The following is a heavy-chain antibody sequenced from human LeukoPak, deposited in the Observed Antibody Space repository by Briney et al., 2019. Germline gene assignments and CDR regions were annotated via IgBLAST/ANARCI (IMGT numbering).Heavy chain of an antibody. CDR3: AKDLKRWQQLRWFDP. D-gene: IGHD6-13*01. CDR1: GSSFASYA. CDR2: FSGSGGST. Sequence: PGGSLRLACAASGSSFASYAMSWVRQAHGKGREWVSAFSGSGGSTYHADSVKRRFTISRDNSKNTLYLQMNSLRAEDTAVYYCAKDLKRWQQLRWFDPWGQGTLVTVSS. J-gene: IGHJ5*02. V-gene: IGHV3-23*01.